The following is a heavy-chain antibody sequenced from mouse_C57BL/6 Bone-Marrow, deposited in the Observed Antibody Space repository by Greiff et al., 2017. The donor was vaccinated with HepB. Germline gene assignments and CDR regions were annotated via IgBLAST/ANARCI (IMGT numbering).Heavy chain of an antibody. CDR2: SRNKANDYTT. V-gene: IGHV7-1*01. CDR1: GFTFSDFY. J-gene: IGHJ2*01. D-gene: IGHD2-3*01. Sequence: EVNLVESGGGLVQSGRSLRLSCATSGFTFSDFYMEWVRQAPGKGLEWIAASRNKANDYTTEYSASVKGRFIVSRDTSQSILYLQMNALRAEDTAIYYCARDAVDGYYFDYWGQGTTLTVSS. CDR3: ARDAVDGYYFDY.